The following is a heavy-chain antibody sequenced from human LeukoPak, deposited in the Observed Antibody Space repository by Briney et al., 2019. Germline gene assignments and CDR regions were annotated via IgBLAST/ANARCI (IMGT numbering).Heavy chain of an antibody. D-gene: IGHD2-2*01. V-gene: IGHV3-43*02. Sequence: GGSLRLSYAASGFTFDDYAMHWVRQAPGKGLEWISIISGDGGSTSYADSVKGRFTTSRENSKNSLYLQMNSLRTEDTAFYYCARDKRCSATNCYEPLDYWGQGSLVTVSS. J-gene: IGHJ4*02. CDR2: ISGDGGST. CDR3: ARDKRCSATNCYEPLDY. CDR1: GFTFDDYA.